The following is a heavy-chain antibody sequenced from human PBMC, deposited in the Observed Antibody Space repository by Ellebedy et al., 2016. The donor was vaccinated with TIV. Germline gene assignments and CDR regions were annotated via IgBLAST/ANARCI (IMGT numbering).Heavy chain of an antibody. CDR2: TYYRSKWSN. J-gene: IGHJ6*02. CDR3: ARAIFSHGMDV. CDR1: GDSVSSNTFA. V-gene: IGHV6-1*01. D-gene: IGHD3-3*01. Sequence: SQTPSLTCXIPGDSVSSNTFAWNWIRQSPSRGLEWLGRTYYRSKWSNDYAGSVRSRITINPDTSKNHFSLRLNSVTPEDTAVYYCARAIFSHGMDVWGQGTTVTVAS.